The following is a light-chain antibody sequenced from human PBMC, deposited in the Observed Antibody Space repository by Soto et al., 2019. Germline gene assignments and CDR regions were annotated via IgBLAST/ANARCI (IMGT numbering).Light chain of an antibody. CDR3: QVWDSGTDHAV. V-gene: IGLV3-21*02. CDR1: NIGSQS. CDR2: DDN. J-gene: IGLJ2*01. Sequence: ELTQPPSVSVAPGQSARITCGGNNIGSQSVHWYQQKPGQAPVLVVYDDNDRPSGIPERFSGSKSGNTATLSITRVGAGDEADYYCQVWDSGTDHAVFGGGTKVTVL.